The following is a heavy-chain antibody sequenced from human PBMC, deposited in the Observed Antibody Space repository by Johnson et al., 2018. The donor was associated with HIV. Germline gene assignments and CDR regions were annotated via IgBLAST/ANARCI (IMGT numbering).Heavy chain of an antibody. J-gene: IGHJ3*02. CDR1: GFTFDDYG. Sequence: VQLVESGGGVVRPGGSLRLSCAASGFTFDDYGVSWVRQAPGKGLEWVSGINWNGDSPGYADSVKGRFTISRDNAKNSLYLQMNSLRDEDTAVYYCARVIDQYFDSILDDAFDIWGQGTMVTVSS. D-gene: IGHD3-22*01. V-gene: IGHV3-20*04. CDR2: INWNGDSP. CDR3: ARVIDQYFDSILDDAFDI.